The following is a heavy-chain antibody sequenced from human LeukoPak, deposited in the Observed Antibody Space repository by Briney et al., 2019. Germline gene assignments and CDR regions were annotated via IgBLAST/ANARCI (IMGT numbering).Heavy chain of an antibody. Sequence: VASVKVSCKASGGTFNSYAISWVRQAPGQGLEWMGWMNPNSGNTGYAQKFQGRVTMTRNTSISTAYMELSSLRSEDTAVYYCARGTQYSGSYLDYWGQGTLVTVSS. CDR2: MNPNSGNT. CDR3: ARGTQYSGSYLDY. J-gene: IGHJ4*02. V-gene: IGHV1-8*01. D-gene: IGHD1-26*01. CDR1: GGTFNSYA.